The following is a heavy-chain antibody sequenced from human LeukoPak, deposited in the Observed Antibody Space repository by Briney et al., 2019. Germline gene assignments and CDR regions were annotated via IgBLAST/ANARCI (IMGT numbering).Heavy chain of an antibody. J-gene: IGHJ5*02. CDR2: IYYSGST. V-gene: IGHV4-59*08. D-gene: IGHD1-26*01. CDR3: ARHYGGSYYNWFHP. Sequence: SGTLSLTCTVSGGSISSYYWSWIRQPPGKGLEWIGYIYYSGSTNYNPSLKSRVTISVDTSKNQFSLKLTSVTAADTAVYFCARHYGGSYYNWFHPWGQGTLVTVSS. CDR1: GGSISSYY.